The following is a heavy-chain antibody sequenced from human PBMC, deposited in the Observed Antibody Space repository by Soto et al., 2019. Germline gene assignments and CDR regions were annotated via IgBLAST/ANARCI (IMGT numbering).Heavy chain of an antibody. CDR2: IIPIFGTA. D-gene: IGHD3-22*01. CDR1: GGTFSSYA. Sequence: GASLKVSCKASGGTFSSYAISWVRQAPGQGLEWMGGIIPIFGTASYAQKFQGRVTITADESTSTAYMELSSLRSEDTAVYYCARKASYYYDSSGYPTSVYYYYGMDVWGQGTTVTVSS. V-gene: IGHV1-69*13. J-gene: IGHJ6*02. CDR3: ARKASYYYDSSGYPTSVYYYYGMDV.